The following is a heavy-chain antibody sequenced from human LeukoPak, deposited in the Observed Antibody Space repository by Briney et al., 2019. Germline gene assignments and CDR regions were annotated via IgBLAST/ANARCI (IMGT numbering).Heavy chain of an antibody. Sequence: GRSLRLSCAVSGFNFDDYAMLWLRQAAGKGLAWVSGISWNSGSIGYADSVKGRFTISRDNAQNTLNLQMNSLSAEDTAVYYGARELEVGATSGAFDIWGQGTMVTVSS. V-gene: IGHV3-9*01. CDR1: GFNFDDYA. D-gene: IGHD1-26*01. CDR2: ISWNSGSI. J-gene: IGHJ3*02. CDR3: ARELEVGATSGAFDI.